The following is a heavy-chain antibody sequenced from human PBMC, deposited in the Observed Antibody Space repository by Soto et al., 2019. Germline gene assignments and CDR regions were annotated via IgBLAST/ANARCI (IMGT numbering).Heavy chain of an antibody. Sequence: QLQLQEAGSGLVQPSQTLSLTCAVSGGSISTGGYSWTWIRQPPGKGLEWIGYIYESGITYYTPSLKSRATISLDKSWNQYSLNLSSVTAADTAVYYWDREVGGYTYWSFDLWGRGTRVTVSS. V-gene: IGHV4-30-2*01. CDR2: IYESGIT. CDR1: GGSISTGGYS. D-gene: IGHD3-22*01. J-gene: IGHJ2*01. CDR3: DREVGGYTYWSFDL.